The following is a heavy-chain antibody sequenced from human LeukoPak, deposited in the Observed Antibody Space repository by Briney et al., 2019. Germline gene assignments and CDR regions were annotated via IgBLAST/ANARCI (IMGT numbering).Heavy chain of an antibody. J-gene: IGHJ3*02. CDR3: ARDSFTGYCSGGCCLPDAFDI. Sequence: ASVKVSCKASGYAFTSYDINWVRQATGQGLEWMGWMKPNSGNTGYAQKFQGRVTMTRNTSISTAYMELSRLRSDDTAVYYCARDSFTGYCSGGCCLPDAFDIWGQGTMVTVSS. CDR1: GYAFTSYD. CDR2: MKPNSGNT. V-gene: IGHV1-8*01. D-gene: IGHD2-15*01.